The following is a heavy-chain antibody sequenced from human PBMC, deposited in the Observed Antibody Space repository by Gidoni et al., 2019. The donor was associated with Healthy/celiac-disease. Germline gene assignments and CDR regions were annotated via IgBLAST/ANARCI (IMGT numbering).Heavy chain of an antibody. V-gene: IGHV3-74*01. CDR3: ARAVGGGSYGREGLEWYFDL. J-gene: IGHJ2*01. D-gene: IGHD1-26*01. CDR1: GFTFSSYW. CDR2: INSDGSST. Sequence: EVQLVESGGGLVQPGGSLRLSCAASGFTFSSYWMHWVRQAPGKGLVWVSRINSDGSSTSYADSVKGRFTISRDNAKNTLYLQMNSLRAEDTAVYYCARAVGGGSYGREGLEWYFDLWGRGTLVTVSS.